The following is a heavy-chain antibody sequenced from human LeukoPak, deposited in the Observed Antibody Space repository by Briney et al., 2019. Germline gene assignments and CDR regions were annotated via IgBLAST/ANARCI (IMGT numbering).Heavy chain of an antibody. J-gene: IGHJ6*03. CDR2: INHSGST. CDR3: AREGSSWYSDYYYYYMDV. Sequence: SETLSLTCAVYGGSFSGYYWSWIRQPPGKGLEWIGEINHSGSTNYNPSLKSRVTISVDTSKNQFSLKLSSVTAADTAVYYCAREGSSWYSDYYYYYMDVWGKGTTVTVSS. V-gene: IGHV4-34*01. CDR1: GGSFSGYY. D-gene: IGHD6-13*01.